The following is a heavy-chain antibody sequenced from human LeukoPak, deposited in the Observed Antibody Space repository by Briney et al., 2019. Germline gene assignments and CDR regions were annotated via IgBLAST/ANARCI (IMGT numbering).Heavy chain of an antibody. V-gene: IGHV4-38-2*02. Sequence: SETLSLTCTVSSYSISSHYYWGWIRQPPGKGLEWIGSAYHSGSTYYNPSLKSRVTISVDTSKNQFSLKLTSVTAADTAVYYCARNLVGAPRYFDFWGQGTLVTASS. CDR3: ARNLVGAPRYFDF. J-gene: IGHJ4*02. D-gene: IGHD1-26*01. CDR1: SYSISSHYY. CDR2: AYHSGST.